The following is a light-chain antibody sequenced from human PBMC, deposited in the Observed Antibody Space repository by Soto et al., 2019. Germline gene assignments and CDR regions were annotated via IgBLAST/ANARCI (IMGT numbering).Light chain of an antibody. Sequence: EIVLTQSPGTLSLSPGERATLSCRASQSISSNYLGWYQQKRGQAPRLLIYGTSNRATGIQDRFSGSGSGADFTLTISRLEPEDFAVYFCQQYGDSPYTFGQGTTLDIK. J-gene: IGKJ2*01. CDR1: QSISSNY. CDR3: QQYGDSPYT. CDR2: GTS. V-gene: IGKV3-20*01.